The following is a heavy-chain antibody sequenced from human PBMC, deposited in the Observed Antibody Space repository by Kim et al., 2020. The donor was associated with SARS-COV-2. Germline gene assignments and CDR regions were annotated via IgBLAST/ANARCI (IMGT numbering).Heavy chain of an antibody. Sequence: GGSLRLSCAASGFTFSNAWMSWVRQAPGKGLEWVGRIKRKTDGGTTDYAAPVKGRFTISRDDSKNTLYLQMNSLKTEDTAVYYCTTPAGGGIAAGLRNHAGYYYGMDVWGQGTTFTVSS. D-gene: IGHD6-6*01. CDR1: GFTFSNAW. CDR3: TTPAGGGIAAGLRNHAGYYYGMDV. V-gene: IGHV3-15*01. J-gene: IGHJ6*02. CDR2: IKRKTDGGTT.